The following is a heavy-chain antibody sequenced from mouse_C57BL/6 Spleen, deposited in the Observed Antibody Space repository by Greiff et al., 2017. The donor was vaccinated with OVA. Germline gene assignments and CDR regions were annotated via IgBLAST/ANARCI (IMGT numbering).Heavy chain of an antibody. J-gene: IGHJ1*03. CDR1: GYTFTNYW. V-gene: IGHV1-63*01. CDR2: IYPGGGYT. Sequence: QVQLQQSGAELVRPGTSVKMSCKASGYTFTNYWIGWAKQRPGHGLEWIGDIYPGGGYTNYNEKFKGKATLTADKSSSTAYMQFSSLTSEDSAIYYCARYLHYYGSSYEGYFDVWGTGTTVTVSS. CDR3: ARYLHYYGSSYEGYFDV. D-gene: IGHD1-1*01.